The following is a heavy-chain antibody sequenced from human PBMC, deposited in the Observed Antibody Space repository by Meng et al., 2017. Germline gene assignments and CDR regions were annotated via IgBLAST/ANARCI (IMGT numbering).Heavy chain of an antibody. CDR2: IVYSGST. CDR1: GGSVGSGNYY. CDR3: ARDVGGDYETLFDY. Sequence: QVQLQESCAGLVRPSETLSPTCTVSGGSVGSGNYYWSWIRQPPGKGLEWIGYIVYSGSTTYNPSLKTRVTIAVETSKNQFSLKLTSVTAADTAVYFCARDVGGDYETLFDYWGQGTLVTVSS. V-gene: IGHV4-61*01. D-gene: IGHD4-17*01. J-gene: IGHJ4*02.